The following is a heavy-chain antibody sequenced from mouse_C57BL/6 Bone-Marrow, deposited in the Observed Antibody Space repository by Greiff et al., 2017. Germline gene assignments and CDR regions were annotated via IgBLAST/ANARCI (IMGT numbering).Heavy chain of an antibody. CDR1: GFNIKDDY. V-gene: IGHV14-4*01. D-gene: IGHD6-5*01. Sequence: VQLQQSGAELVRPGASVKLSCTASGFNIKDDYMHWVKQRPEQGLEWIGWIDPENGDTEYASKFQGKATITADTSSNTAYLQLRSLTSEDTAVYYCTTGSLYYYAMDYWGQGTSVTVSS. J-gene: IGHJ4*01. CDR3: TTGSLYYYAMDY. CDR2: IDPENGDT.